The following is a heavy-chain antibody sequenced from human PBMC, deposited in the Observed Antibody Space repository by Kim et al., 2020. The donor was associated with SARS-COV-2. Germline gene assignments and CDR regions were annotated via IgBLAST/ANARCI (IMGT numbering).Heavy chain of an antibody. D-gene: IGHD5-12*01. CDR3: STLQMATILPDY. J-gene: IGHJ4*02. Sequence: DYAAPMQGRFTISRDDSINTLYLQMNSLKTEDTAVYYCSTLQMATILPDYWGQGTLVTVSS. V-gene: IGHV3-15*01.